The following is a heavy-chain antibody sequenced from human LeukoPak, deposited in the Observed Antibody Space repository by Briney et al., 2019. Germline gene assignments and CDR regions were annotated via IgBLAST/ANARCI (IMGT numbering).Heavy chain of an antibody. CDR3: AHHTSGYGYFDY. CDR2: IYWDDDK. D-gene: IGHD5-18*01. J-gene: IGHJ4*02. V-gene: IGHV2-5*02. CDR1: GFSLSTSGVG. Sequence: SGPTLVKPTQTLTLTCTFSGFSLSTSGVGVGWIRQPPGKALEWLALIYWDDDKRYSPSLKSRVTITKDTSKNQVVLTMANMDPVDTATYYCAHHTSGYGYFDYWGQGTLVTVSS.